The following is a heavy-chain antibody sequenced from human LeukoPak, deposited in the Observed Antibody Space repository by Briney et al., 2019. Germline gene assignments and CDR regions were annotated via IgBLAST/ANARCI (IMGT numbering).Heavy chain of an antibody. CDR1: GGSISSYY. V-gene: IGHV4-59*01. CDR2: IYYSGST. Sequence: SETLSLTCTVSGGSISSYYWSWIRQPPGKGLEWIGYIYYSGSTNYNPSLKSRVTISVDTSKNQFSLKLSSVTAADTAVYYCARESSYTYGNQFDYWGQGTLVTVSS. J-gene: IGHJ4*02. CDR3: ARESSYTYGNQFDY. D-gene: IGHD5-18*01.